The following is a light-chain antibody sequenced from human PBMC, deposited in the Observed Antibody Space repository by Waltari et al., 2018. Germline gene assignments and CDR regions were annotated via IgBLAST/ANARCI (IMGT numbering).Light chain of an antibody. CDR1: QGISKF. CDR2: GAS. Sequence: DIQITQSPSSLASSVGDRVTLTCRASQGISKFLAWFRQKPGKAPESLIYGASSLQSGVPSRFSGSGSGTDFTLTISSLQPEDFATYYCQQSYNTPQTFGQGTKVEIK. V-gene: IGKV1-16*01. CDR3: QQSYNTPQT. J-gene: IGKJ2*01.